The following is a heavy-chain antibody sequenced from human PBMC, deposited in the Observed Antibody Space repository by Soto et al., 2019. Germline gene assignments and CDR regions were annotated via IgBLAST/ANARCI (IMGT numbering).Heavy chain of an antibody. CDR1: GGTFADVG. CDR2: IRSATDGGTT. J-gene: IGHJ6*02. CDR3: ARRRLDCSGTKRLPLGPMDV. V-gene: IGHV3-15*07. D-gene: IGHD2-2*01. Sequence: SWAVSGGTFADVGGHWIRKAKGKGPEWVGRIRSATDGGTTYYADSVKGRFSISRDNSKNTLFLQMTSLRAEDTAAYYCARRRLDCSGTKRLPLGPMDVWGQWSTVTVSS.